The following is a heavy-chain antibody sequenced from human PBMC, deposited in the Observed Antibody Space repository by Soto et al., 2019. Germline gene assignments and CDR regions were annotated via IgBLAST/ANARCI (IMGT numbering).Heavy chain of an antibody. Sequence: PSETLSLTRTVSGGSITDYSWVWIRQPAGKGLEWIGRIFSSGSTNYNPSLKGRITMSLDTSKNQFSLKLNSATATDTAVYFCARDQGVVVTADNWFDPWGQGILVTV. CDR2: IFSSGST. J-gene: IGHJ5*02. CDR1: GGSITDYS. CDR3: ARDQGVVVTADNWFDP. D-gene: IGHD2-21*02. V-gene: IGHV4-4*07.